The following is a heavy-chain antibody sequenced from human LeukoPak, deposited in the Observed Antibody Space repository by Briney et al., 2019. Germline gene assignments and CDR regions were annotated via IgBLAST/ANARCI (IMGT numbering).Heavy chain of an antibody. D-gene: IGHD3-16*02. J-gene: IGHJ4*02. CDR2: INHSGST. Sequence: SETLSLTCAVYGGSFSGYYWSWIRQPPGKGLEWIGEINHSGSTNYNPSLKSRVTISVDTSKNQFSLKLSSVTAADTAVYYCARDYYVWGSYRYTDYWGQGTLVTVSS. CDR1: GGSFSGYY. V-gene: IGHV4-34*01. CDR3: ARDYYVWGSYRYTDY.